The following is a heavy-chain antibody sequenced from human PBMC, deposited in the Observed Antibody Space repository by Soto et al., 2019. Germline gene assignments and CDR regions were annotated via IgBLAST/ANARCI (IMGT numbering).Heavy chain of an antibody. J-gene: IGHJ5*02. Sequence: GASVKVSCKASGYTFTSYGISWVRQAPGQGLEWMGWISAYNGNTNYAQKLQGRVTMTTDTSTSTDYIELRSLRSDDTAVYYCARLHPRRFWFDPWGQGTLVTVSS. V-gene: IGHV1-18*01. D-gene: IGHD4-17*01. CDR2: ISAYNGNT. CDR1: GYTFTSYG. CDR3: ARLHPRRFWFDP.